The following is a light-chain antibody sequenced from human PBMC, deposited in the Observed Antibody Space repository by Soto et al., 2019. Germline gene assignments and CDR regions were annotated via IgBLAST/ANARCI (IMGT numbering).Light chain of an antibody. CDR3: QQYSSYSPWT. CDR1: QSVNKW. J-gene: IGKJ1*01. V-gene: IGKV1-5*01. Sequence: IQMTQSRSTQSASVGARVTITCWASQSVNKWLAWFQQKPGKVPNRLIFDASTLQTGGPSRFGGGGSGTEFTLTISGLQPDDFAAYYCQQYSSYSPWTFGPGTKVDIK. CDR2: DAS.